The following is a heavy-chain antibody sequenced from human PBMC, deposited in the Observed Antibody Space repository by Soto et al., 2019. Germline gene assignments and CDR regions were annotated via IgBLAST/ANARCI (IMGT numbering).Heavy chain of an antibody. J-gene: IGHJ6*02. CDR1: GGTFSSYA. Sequence: QVQLVQSGAEVKKPGSSVKVSCKASGGTFSSYAISWVRQAPGQGLEWMGEIIPIFGTANYAQKFQGRVTITADESTSTAYMELSSLRSEDTAVYYCARGTVEYSSTYYYYGMDVWGQGTTVTVSS. V-gene: IGHV1-69*01. CDR3: ARGTVEYSSTYYYYGMDV. CDR2: IIPIFGTA. D-gene: IGHD6-6*01.